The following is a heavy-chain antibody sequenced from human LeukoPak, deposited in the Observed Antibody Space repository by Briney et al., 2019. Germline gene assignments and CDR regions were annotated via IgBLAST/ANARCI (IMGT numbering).Heavy chain of an antibody. V-gene: IGHV1-69*13. Sequence: GASVKVSCKASGGTFSSYAISWVRQAPGQGLEWMGGIIPIFGTANYAQKFQGRVTITADESTSTAYMELSSLRSEDTAVYYCARVALPLGGRPENWFDPWGQGTLVTVSS. J-gene: IGHJ5*02. CDR1: GGTFSSYA. CDR3: ARVALPLGGRPENWFDP. CDR2: IIPIFGTA. D-gene: IGHD1-26*01.